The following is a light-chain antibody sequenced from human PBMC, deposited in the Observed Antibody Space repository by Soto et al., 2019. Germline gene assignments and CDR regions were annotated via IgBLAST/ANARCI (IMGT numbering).Light chain of an antibody. CDR2: GAS. CDR1: QSVSRN. Sequence: DIVMTQSPATLSVSPGERVTLSCRASQSVSRNLAWYQQKPGQAPRLLIYGASTRATGIPARFSGSGSGTQFTLTINSLQSEDFAVYYCQHYNNWPPWTFGQGTKVEVK. CDR3: QHYNNWPPWT. V-gene: IGKV3-15*01. J-gene: IGKJ1*01.